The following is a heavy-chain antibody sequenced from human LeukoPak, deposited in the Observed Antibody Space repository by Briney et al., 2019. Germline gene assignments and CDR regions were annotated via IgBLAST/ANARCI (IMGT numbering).Heavy chain of an antibody. CDR3: AGGRGYSYAPPDY. Sequence: GGSLRLSCAASGFPFSNYWMNWVRQAPGKGLVWVSRINSDGSTTSYADSVKGRFTISRDNAKNTLYLQMNSLRAEDTAVYYCAGGRGYSYAPPDYWGQGTLVTVSS. V-gene: IGHV3-74*01. D-gene: IGHD5-18*01. CDR2: INSDGSTT. CDR1: GFPFSNYW. J-gene: IGHJ4*02.